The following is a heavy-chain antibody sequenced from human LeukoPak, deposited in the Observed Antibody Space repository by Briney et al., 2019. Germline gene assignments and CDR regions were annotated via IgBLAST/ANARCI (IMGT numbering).Heavy chain of an antibody. J-gene: IGHJ4*02. D-gene: IGHD6-6*01. Sequence: GASVNVSCKASGYTFTSYGISWVRQAPGQGLEWMGWISACNGNTNYAQKLQGRVTMTTDTSTSTAYMELRSLRSDDTAVYYCARVPLYSSSSGLVGDYWGQGTLVTVSS. CDR2: ISACNGNT. CDR3: ARVPLYSSSSGLVGDY. CDR1: GYTFTSYG. V-gene: IGHV1-18*01.